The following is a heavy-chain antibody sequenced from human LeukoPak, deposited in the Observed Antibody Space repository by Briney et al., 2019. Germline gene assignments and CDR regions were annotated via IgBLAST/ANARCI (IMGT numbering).Heavy chain of an antibody. J-gene: IGHJ4*02. CDR2: IKQDGSEK. V-gene: IGHV3-7*01. CDR3: ARWAGAILTDY. CDR1: GFTFSSRDW. Sequence: GGSLRLSCVASGFTFSSRDWMTWVRQAPGKWLEWVANIKQDGSEKNYVDSVKGRFTISRDNAKNSLYLQMNSLRAEDTAVYYCARWAGAILTDYWGQGTLVTVSS. D-gene: IGHD1-26*01.